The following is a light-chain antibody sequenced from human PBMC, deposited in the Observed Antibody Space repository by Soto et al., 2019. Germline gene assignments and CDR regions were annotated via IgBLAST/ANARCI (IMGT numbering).Light chain of an antibody. V-gene: IGLV2-23*02. Sequence: QSALTQPASVSGSPGQSITISCTGTSSDVGSYNFVSRYQQYPGKVPKVMIYEVSKRPSGVSDRFSGSKSGNTASLTISGLQAEDEADYYCCSYAGTRTLVFGGGTKLTVL. J-gene: IGLJ2*01. CDR2: EVS. CDR1: SSDVGSYNF. CDR3: CSYAGTRTLV.